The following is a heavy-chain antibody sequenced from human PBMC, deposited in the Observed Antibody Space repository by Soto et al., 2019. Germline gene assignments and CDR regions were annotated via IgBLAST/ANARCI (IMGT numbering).Heavy chain of an antibody. CDR1: GYSFTNYW. Sequence: GESLKISCKGSGYSFTNYWIGWVHQMPGKGLEWMGIIYPGDSDTKYSPSFQGQVTISADKSISTAYLQWSSLKASDTAMYYCARGVATARRYYYGMDVWGQGTTVTVSS. V-gene: IGHV5-51*07. J-gene: IGHJ6*02. CDR2: IYPGDSDT. D-gene: IGHD5-12*01. CDR3: ARGVATARRYYYGMDV.